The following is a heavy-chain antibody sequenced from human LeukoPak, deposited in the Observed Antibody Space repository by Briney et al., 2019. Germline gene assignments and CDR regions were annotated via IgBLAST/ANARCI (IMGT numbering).Heavy chain of an antibody. D-gene: IGHD2-2*03. CDR2: IYHSGST. J-gene: IGHJ5*02. Sequence: SETLSLTCTVSGYSISSGYYWGWIQPPPGKGLEWIGSIYHSGSTYYNPSLKSRVTISVDTSKNQFSPKLSSVTAADTAVYYCARDKKNGYFDPWGQGTLVTVSS. CDR3: ARDKKNGYFDP. V-gene: IGHV4-38-2*02. CDR1: GYSISSGYY.